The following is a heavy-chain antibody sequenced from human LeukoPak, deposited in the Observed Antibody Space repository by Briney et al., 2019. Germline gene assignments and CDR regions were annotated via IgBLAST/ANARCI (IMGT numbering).Heavy chain of an antibody. Sequence: ASVKVSCKASGYTFSGYYMHWVRQAPGQGLEWMGCINPNSGGTNYAQKFQGRVTMTRDTSISTAYMELIRLRSADTAVYYCARVGRAFTARSSFFDYWGQGTLVTVSS. J-gene: IGHJ4*02. CDR2: INPNSGGT. CDR1: GYTFSGYY. D-gene: IGHD6-6*01. CDR3: ARVGRAFTARSSFFDY. V-gene: IGHV1-2*02.